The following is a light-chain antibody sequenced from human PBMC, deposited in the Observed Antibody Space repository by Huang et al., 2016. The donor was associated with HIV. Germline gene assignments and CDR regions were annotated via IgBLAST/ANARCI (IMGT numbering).Light chain of an antibody. V-gene: IGKV3-20*01. CDR2: GAS. J-gene: IGKJ4*01. CDR3: QQYGTSPRT. CDR1: ENVSKNY. Sequence: EIVLTQSPGTLSLSPGESATLSCRASENVSKNYLVWYQQKPGQPPRLLIYGASSRAAGSPDRVSGSGSGTDFTLTITRLEPEDFAVYYCQQYGTSPRTFGGGTRVEI.